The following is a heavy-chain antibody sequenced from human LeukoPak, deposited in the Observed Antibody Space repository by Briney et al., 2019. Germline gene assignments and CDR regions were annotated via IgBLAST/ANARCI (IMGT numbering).Heavy chain of an antibody. D-gene: IGHD3-10*01. J-gene: IGHJ3*02. CDR3: AREGYYGAFDI. Sequence: GGSLRLSCAASGFTFSDYSMNWVRQAPGKGLEWVSYIGANSAVYYADSVKGRFTISRDNAKNSLSLQMNSLRDDDTAVYYCAREGYYGAFDIWGQGTMVTVSS. CDR1: GFTFSDYS. V-gene: IGHV3-48*02. CDR2: IGANSAV.